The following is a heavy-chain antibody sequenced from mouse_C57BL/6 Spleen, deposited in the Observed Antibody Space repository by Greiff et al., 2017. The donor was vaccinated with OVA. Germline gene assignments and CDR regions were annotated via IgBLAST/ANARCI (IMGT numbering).Heavy chain of an antibody. CDR1: GYSITSGYY. CDR2: ISYDGSN. D-gene: IGHD1-1*01. CDR3: ARAGTTVPYFDY. J-gene: IGHJ2*01. V-gene: IGHV3-6*01. Sequence: VQLKESGPGLVKPSQSLSLTCSVTGYSITSGYYWNWIRQFPGNKLEWMGYISYDGSNNYNPSLKNRISITRDTSKNQFFLKLNSVTTEDTATYYCARAGTTVPYFDYWGQGTTLTVSS.